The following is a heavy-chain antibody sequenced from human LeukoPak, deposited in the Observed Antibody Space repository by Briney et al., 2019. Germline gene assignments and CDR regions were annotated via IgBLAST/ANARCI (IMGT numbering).Heavy chain of an antibody. V-gene: IGHV3-30*03. Sequence: GGSLRLSCAASGFIFSTYGMHWVRQAPGKGLEWVAVMSYDGSTKYYADSVKGRFTISRDNSKNMLYLQMNSLRAEDTAVYYCTTRESWVARDFDYWGQGTLVTVSS. CDR1: GFIFSTYG. J-gene: IGHJ4*02. CDR3: TTRESWVARDFDY. D-gene: IGHD1-14*01. CDR2: MSYDGSTK.